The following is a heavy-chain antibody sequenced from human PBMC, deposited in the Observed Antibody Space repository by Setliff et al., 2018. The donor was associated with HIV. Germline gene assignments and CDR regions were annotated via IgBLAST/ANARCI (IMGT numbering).Heavy chain of an antibody. V-gene: IGHV1-24*01. CDR1: GYSLTELS. CDR2: FDPEDEET. D-gene: IGHD1-26*01. CDR3: ARGVGAASYNPLDF. Sequence: ASVKVSCKVSGYSLTELSIHWVRQAPGKGLEWVGGFDPEDEETFYAETVQGRVTMTEDTLTDTAYMELSSLRSDDTAMYYCARGVGAASYNPLDFWGQGTLVTVSS. J-gene: IGHJ4*02.